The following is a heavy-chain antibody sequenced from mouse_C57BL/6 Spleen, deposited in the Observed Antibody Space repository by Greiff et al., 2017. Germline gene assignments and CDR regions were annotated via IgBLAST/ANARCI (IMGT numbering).Heavy chain of an antibody. J-gene: IGHJ2*01. D-gene: IGHD1-1*01. CDR2: LDPENGDT. CDR1: CFNIKDDY. V-gene: IGHV14-4*01. Sequence: VQLQQSGAELVRPGASVKLSCTASCFNIKDDYMHWVKQRPEQGLEWIGWLDPENGDTEYASKFQGKATITADTSSNTAYLQLSSLTSEDTAVYYCTRIRRYYFDYWGQGTTLTVSS. CDR3: TRIRRYYFDY.